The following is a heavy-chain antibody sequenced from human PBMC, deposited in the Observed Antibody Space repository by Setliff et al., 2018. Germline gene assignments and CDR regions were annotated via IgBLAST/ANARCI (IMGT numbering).Heavy chain of an antibody. CDR3: ARQPSSGAYYNPRPCYFDY. CDR1: GGGSINNYY. D-gene: IGHD3-10*01. V-gene: IGHV4-59*08. J-gene: IGHJ4*02. Sequence: SETLSLTCTVSGGGSINNYYWSWVRQSPGKGLEWIGFVHFGGDTNYNPSLKSRVTMSADTSNNQLSLNLRFVTAADTAVYFCARQPSSGAYYNPRPCYFDYWGQGTLVTVSS. CDR2: VHFGGDT.